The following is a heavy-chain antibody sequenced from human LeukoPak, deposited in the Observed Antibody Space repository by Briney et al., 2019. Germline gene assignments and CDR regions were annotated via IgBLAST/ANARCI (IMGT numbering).Heavy chain of an antibody. CDR2: INWNGGST. CDR1: GFTFDDYG. D-gene: IGHD3-3*01. CDR3: ARVGYYDFWSGYYALHYFDY. Sequence: GGSLRLSCAASGFTFDDYGMSWVRQAPGKGLEWVTGINWNGGSTGYADSVKGRFTISRDNAKNSLYLQMNSLRAEDTALYYCARVGYYDFWSGYYALHYFDYWRLGTLVTVSS. J-gene: IGHJ4*02. V-gene: IGHV3-20*04.